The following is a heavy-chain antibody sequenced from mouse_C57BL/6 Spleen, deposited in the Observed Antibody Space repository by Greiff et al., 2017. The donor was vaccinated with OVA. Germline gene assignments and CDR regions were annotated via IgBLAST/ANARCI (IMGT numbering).Heavy chain of an antibody. CDR3: AFSYYGSSPYYAMDY. CDR2: IDPNSGGT. V-gene: IGHV1-72*01. Sequence: VQLQQSGAELVKPGASVKLSCKASGYTFTSYWMHWVKQRPGRGLEWIGRIDPNSGGTKYNEKFKSKATLTVDKPSSTAYMQLSSLTSEDSAVYYCAFSYYGSSPYYAMDYWGQGTSVTVSS. CDR1: GYTFTSYW. D-gene: IGHD1-1*01. J-gene: IGHJ4*01.